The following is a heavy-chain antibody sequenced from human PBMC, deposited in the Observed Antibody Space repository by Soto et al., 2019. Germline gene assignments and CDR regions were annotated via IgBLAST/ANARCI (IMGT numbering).Heavy chain of an antibody. Sequence: SESLSLTCHVSGCAIPGYYWNWIRQPPGKGLEWIGYVYFSGSTKYNPSLKSRVTILVDMSKNQFSLRLTSVTSADTAVYYCSRERGAVASTADAFDIWGQGTMVPVPS. CDR3: SRERGAVASTADAFDI. CDR1: GCAIPGYY. CDR2: VYFSGST. V-gene: IGHV4-59*01. D-gene: IGHD6-19*01. J-gene: IGHJ3*02.